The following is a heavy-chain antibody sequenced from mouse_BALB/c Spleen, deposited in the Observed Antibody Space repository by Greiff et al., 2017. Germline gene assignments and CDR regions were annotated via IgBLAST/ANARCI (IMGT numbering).Heavy chain of an antibody. CDR2: ISYSGST. V-gene: IGHV3-2*02. D-gene: IGHD1-1*01. Sequence: VQLKESGPGLVKPSQSLSLTCTVTGYSITSDYAWNWIRQFPGNKLEWRGYISYSGSTSYNPSLKSRISITRDTSKNQFFLQLNSVTTEDTATYYCAKNYYGSSPDYYAMDYWGQGTSVTVSS. J-gene: IGHJ4*01. CDR3: AKNYYGSSPDYYAMDY. CDR1: GYSITSDYA.